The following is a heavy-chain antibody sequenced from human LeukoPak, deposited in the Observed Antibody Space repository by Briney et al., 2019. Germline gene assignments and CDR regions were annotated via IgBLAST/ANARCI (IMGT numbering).Heavy chain of an antibody. CDR3: ARDAVDTANAV. Sequence: GGSLTLSCAASGFTFTTYWMHWVRQAPGKGLVWVSHINSDGSITSYADSVKGRFTISRDNAKNTLYLQMNSLRAEDTAVYYCARDAVDTANAVWGQGTTVTVSS. V-gene: IGHV3-74*01. J-gene: IGHJ6*02. CDR2: INSDGSIT. D-gene: IGHD5-18*01. CDR1: GFTFTTYW.